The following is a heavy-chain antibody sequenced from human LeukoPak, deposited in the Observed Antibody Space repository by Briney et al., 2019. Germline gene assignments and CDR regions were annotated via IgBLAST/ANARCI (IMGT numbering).Heavy chain of an antibody. V-gene: IGHV4-34*01. J-gene: IGHJ4*02. CDR2: INHSGST. Sequence: TSETLSLTCAVYGGSFSGYYWSWIRQPPGKGLEWIGEINHSGSTNYNPSLKSRVTIPVDTSKNQFSLKLSSVTAADTAVYYCAREVSSRSGWYKWGQGTLVTVSS. CDR1: GGSFSGYY. CDR3: AREVSSRSGWYK. D-gene: IGHD6-19*01.